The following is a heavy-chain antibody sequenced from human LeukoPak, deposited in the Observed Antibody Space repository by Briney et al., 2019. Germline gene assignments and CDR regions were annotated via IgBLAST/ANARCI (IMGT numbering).Heavy chain of an antibody. J-gene: IGHJ4*02. CDR2: INPSSTVI. D-gene: IGHD2-8*02. CDR3: VRDLVLVENPGDGFEF. CDR1: GFPFRSYG. Sequence: GGSLRLSCAASGFPFRSYGMHWVRKVPGKGLVWVARINPSSTVITYADSVRGRFTISRDNAENTVSLQMNSVRGEDTAVYYCVRDLVLVENPGDGFEFWGKGTLVTVSS. V-gene: IGHV3-74*03.